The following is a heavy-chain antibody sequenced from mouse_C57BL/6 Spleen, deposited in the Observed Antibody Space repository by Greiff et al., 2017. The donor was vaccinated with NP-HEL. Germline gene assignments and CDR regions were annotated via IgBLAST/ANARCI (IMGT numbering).Heavy chain of an antibody. V-gene: IGHV5-16*01. Sequence: EVKLVESEGGLVQPGSSMKLSCTASGFTFSDYYMAWVRQVPEKGLEWVANINYDGSSTYYLDSLKSRFIISRDNAKNILYLQMSSLKSEDTATYYCARRGYSIYFDYWGQGTTLTVSS. CDR3: ARRGYSIYFDY. J-gene: IGHJ2*01. CDR2: INYDGSST. D-gene: IGHD2-5*01. CDR1: GFTFSDYY.